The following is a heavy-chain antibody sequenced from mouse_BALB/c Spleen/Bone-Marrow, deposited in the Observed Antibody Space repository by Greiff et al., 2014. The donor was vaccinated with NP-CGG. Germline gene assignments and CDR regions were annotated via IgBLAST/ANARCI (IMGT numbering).Heavy chain of an antibody. CDR2: IDPANGDI. J-gene: IGHJ3*01. CDR1: GFNIKDTY. V-gene: IGHV14-3*02. CDR3: APYYYGRWFAN. Sequence: VQLKESGAELVKPGASVKLSCTASGFNIKDTYMHWVKQSPEQGLEWIGRIDPANGDIKYDPKFQGKATITADTSSNTAYLQLSSLTSEDTAVYYCAPYYYGRWFANWGQGTLVTVSA. D-gene: IGHD1-1*01.